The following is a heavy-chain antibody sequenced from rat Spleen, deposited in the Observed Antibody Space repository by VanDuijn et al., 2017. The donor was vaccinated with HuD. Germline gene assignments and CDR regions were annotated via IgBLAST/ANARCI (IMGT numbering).Heavy chain of an antibody. D-gene: IGHD4-4*01. V-gene: IGHV5S13*01. CDR1: GFTFSYYD. Sequence: EVQLVESGGGLVQPGRSLKLSCAASGFTFSYYDMAWVRQAPTKGLEWVASISPSGGSTYYRDSVKGRFTISRDNARNTLNLHMDSLRSEDTAVYYCTRRGYLSDWYFDFWGPGTMVTVSS. J-gene: IGHJ1*01. CDR3: TRRGYLSDWYFDF. CDR2: ISPSGGST.